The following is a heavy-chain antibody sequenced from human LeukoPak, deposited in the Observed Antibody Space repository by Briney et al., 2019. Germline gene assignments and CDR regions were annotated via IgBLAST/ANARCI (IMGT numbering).Heavy chain of an antibody. Sequence: PGGSLRLSCAASGFTFSSYAMHWVRQAPGKGLEWVAVISYDGSNKYYADSVKGRFTISRDNSKNTLYLQMNSLRAEDTAVYYCAKESYWGIAAAGPFYYYYGMDVWGQGTTVTVSS. V-gene: IGHV3-30-3*01. CDR3: AKESYWGIAAAGPFYYYYGMDV. J-gene: IGHJ6*02. CDR1: GFTFSSYA. D-gene: IGHD6-13*01. CDR2: ISYDGSNK.